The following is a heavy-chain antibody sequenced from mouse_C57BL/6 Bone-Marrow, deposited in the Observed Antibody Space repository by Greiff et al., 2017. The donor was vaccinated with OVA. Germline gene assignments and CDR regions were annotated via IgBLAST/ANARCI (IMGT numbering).Heavy chain of an antibody. CDR3: ARWDGKGRDYFDY. CDR2: INPSTGGT. J-gene: IGHJ2*01. D-gene: IGHD2-1*01. CDR1: GYSFTGYY. Sequence: EVQLQQSGPELVKPGASVKISCKASGYSFTGYYMNWVKQSPEKSLEWIGEINPSTGGTTYNQKFKAKATLTVDKSSSTAYMQLKSLTSEDSAVYYCARWDGKGRDYFDYWGQGTTLTVSS. V-gene: IGHV1-42*01.